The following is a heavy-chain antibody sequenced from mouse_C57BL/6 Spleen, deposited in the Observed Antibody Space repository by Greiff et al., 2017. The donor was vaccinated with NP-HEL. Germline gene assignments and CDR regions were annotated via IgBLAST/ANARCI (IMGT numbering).Heavy chain of an antibody. J-gene: IGHJ2*01. CDR1: GFTFSDYG. Sequence: EVKVVESGGGLVKPGGSLKLSCAASGFTFSDYGMHWVRQAPEKGLEWVAYISSGSSTIYYADTVKGRFTISRDNAKNTLFLQMTSLRSEDTAMYYCARRVLRGYFDYWGQGTTLTVSS. CDR2: ISSGSSTI. D-gene: IGHD1-1*01. V-gene: IGHV5-17*01. CDR3: ARRVLRGYFDY.